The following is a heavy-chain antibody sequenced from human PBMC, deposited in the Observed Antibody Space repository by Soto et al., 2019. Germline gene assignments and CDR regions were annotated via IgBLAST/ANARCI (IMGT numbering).Heavy chain of an antibody. J-gene: IGHJ6*03. D-gene: IGHD3-10*01. V-gene: IGHV3-7*01. CDR2: IKQDGSEK. CDR3: ARAPPTTLITMVRGRFFHYYYYMDV. Sequence: SLRLSCAASGFTFSSYWMSWVRQAPGKGLEWVANIKQDGSEKYYVDSVKGRFTISRDNAKNSLYLQMNSLRAEDTAVYYCARAPPTTLITMVRGRFFHYYYYMDVWGKGTTVTVSS. CDR1: GFTFSSYW.